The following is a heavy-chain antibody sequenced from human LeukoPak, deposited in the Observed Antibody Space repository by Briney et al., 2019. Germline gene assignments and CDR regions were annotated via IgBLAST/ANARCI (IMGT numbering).Heavy chain of an antibody. CDR3: ERGRAYTYYYDSSGYYYFDY. Sequence: SETLSLTCTLSGGSISTSSYYWGWIRQPPGKGLECIENIYYSGSTYYNPSLKSRLTISVDTSKNQFSMKLSSVTGTGRAVYSCERGRAYTYYYDSSGYYYFDYWGQGTLVTVSS. CDR1: GGSISTSSYY. D-gene: IGHD3-22*01. V-gene: IGHV4-39*07. J-gene: IGHJ4*02. CDR2: IYYSGST.